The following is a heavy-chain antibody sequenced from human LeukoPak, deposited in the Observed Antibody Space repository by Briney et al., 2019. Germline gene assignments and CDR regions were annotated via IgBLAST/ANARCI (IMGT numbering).Heavy chain of an antibody. V-gene: IGHV4-34*01. CDR2: INHSGGT. CDR1: GGSFSDYH. J-gene: IGHJ4*02. Sequence: HSETLSLTCALHGGSFSDYHWTWIRQPPGKGLEWIGEINHSGGTDYNPSLRSRLTISVDTSKKQFCLQLSSVTAADTGVYYCARVSDIIISFGGGISYFDYWGQGSLVTVSS. CDR3: ARVSDIIISFGGGISYFDY. D-gene: IGHD3-16*02.